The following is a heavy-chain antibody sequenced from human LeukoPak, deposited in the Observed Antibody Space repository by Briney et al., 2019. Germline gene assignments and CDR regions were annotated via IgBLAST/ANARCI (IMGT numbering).Heavy chain of an antibody. J-gene: IGHJ5*02. Sequence: SETLSLTCTVSGGSISSYYWSWIRQPPGKGLEWIGYIYYSGSTNYNPSLKSRVTISVVTSKNQFSLKLSSVTAADTAVYYCASFCSGGSCYGWFDPWGQGTLVTVSS. CDR2: IYYSGST. D-gene: IGHD2-15*01. CDR3: ASFCSGGSCYGWFDP. CDR1: GGSISSYY. V-gene: IGHV4-59*01.